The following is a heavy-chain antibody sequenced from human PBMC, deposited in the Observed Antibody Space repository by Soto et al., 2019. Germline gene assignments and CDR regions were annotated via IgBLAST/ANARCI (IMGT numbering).Heavy chain of an antibody. CDR1: GGSISSGDYY. Sequence: LSLTCTVSGGSISSGDYYWSWIRQPPGKGLEWIGYIYYSGSTYYNPSLKSRVTISVDTSKNQFSLKLSSVTAADTAVYYCARGGDGYNFAGGYYFDYWGQGTLVTVSS. CDR2: IYYSGST. J-gene: IGHJ4*02. V-gene: IGHV4-30-4*01. D-gene: IGHD5-12*01. CDR3: ARGGDGYNFAGGYYFDY.